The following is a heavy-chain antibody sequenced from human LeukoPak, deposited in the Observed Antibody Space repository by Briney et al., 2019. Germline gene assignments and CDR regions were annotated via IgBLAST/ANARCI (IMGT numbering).Heavy chain of an antibody. CDR2: IYSGGST. CDR3: AKVSVAGISGY. D-gene: IGHD6-19*01. V-gene: IGHV3-53*01. Sequence: PGGSLRLSCAASGFTISNNYMNWVRQAPRKGLEWVSVIYSGGSTYYADSVKGRFTISRDNSKNTLYLQMNSLRAEDTAVYYCAKVSVAGISGYWGQGTLVTVSS. J-gene: IGHJ4*02. CDR1: GFTISNNY.